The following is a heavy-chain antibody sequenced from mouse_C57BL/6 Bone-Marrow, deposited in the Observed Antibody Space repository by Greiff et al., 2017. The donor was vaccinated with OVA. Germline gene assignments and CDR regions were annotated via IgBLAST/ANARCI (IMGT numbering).Heavy chain of an antibody. D-gene: IGHD2-4*01. CDR3: AREGYDYDEGPWFAY. CDR2: ILPGSGST. V-gene: IGHV1-9*01. CDR1: GYTFTGYW. Sequence: VQVVESGAELMKPGASVKLSCKATGYTFTGYWIEWVKQRPGHGLEWIGEILPGSGSTNYNEKFKGKATFTADTSSNTAYMQLSSLTTEDSAIYYCAREGYDYDEGPWFAYWGQGTLVTVSA. J-gene: IGHJ3*01.